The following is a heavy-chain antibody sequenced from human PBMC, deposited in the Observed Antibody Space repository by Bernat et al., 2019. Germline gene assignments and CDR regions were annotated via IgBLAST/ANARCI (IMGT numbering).Heavy chain of an antibody. CDR2: INPSGGSK. CDR3: ARGDRHSSGYYRIFDY. D-gene: IGHD3-22*01. V-gene: IGHV1-46*01. Sequence: QVQLVQSGAEVKKPGASVKVSCKASGYTFTSYYMHWVRQAPGQGLEWMGIINPSGGSKSYAQKFQGRVTMTRDTSTSTVYMELSSLRSEDTAVYYCARGDRHSSGYYRIFDYWGQGTLVTVSS. CDR1: GYTFTSYY. J-gene: IGHJ4*02.